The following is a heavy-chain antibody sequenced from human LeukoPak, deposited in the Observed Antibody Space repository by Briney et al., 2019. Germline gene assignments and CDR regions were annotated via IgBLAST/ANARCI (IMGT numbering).Heavy chain of an antibody. J-gene: IGHJ4*02. CDR3: AKGSSSGWPYYFDY. V-gene: IGHV3-23*01. Sequence: GGSLRLSCAASGFTFSSYAMSWVRQAPGKGLEWVSAISGSGGSTYYADSVKGRVTISRDNSKNTLYLQMNSLRADDTAVYYCAKGSSSGWPYYFDYWGQGTLVTVSS. CDR1: GFTFSSYA. D-gene: IGHD6-19*01. CDR2: ISGSGGST.